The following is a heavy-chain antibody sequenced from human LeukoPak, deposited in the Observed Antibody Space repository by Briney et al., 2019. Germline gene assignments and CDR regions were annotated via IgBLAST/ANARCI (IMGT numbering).Heavy chain of an antibody. CDR2: IIPILGID. Sequence: SVKASFKAPGGTFSSYTISWVRQAPGQGPELMGRIIPILGIDIYPKQFQGRVTIIADQSTSTAYMELSSLRSEETAVYYCARGIAAAGPPEYGGQGTLVTVSS. D-gene: IGHD6-13*01. J-gene: IGHJ4*02. CDR1: GGTFSSYT. CDR3: ARGIAAAGPPEY. V-gene: IGHV1-69*02.